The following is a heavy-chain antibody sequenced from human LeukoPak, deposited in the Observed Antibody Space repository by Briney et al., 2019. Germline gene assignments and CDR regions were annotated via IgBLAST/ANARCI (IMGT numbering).Heavy chain of an antibody. V-gene: IGHV4-34*01. J-gene: IGHJ5*02. Sequence: PSETLSLTCAVYGGSFSGYYWSWIRQPPGKGLEWIGEINHSGSTNYNPSLKSRVTISVDTSKNQFSLKLSSVPAADTAVYYCARLTTVVTSNWFDPWGQGTLVTVSS. CDR2: INHSGST. CDR3: ARLTTVVTSNWFDP. CDR1: GGSFSGYY. D-gene: IGHD4-17*01.